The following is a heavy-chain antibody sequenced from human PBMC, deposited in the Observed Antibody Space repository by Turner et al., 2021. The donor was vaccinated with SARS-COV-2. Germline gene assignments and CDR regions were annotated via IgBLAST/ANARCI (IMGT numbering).Heavy chain of an antibody. Sequence: QVQLVESGGGVVQPGRSLRLSCAASGFTFSSYAMHWVRQAPGKGLECVAVIYSGGSTYYADSVKGRFTISRDNSKNTLYLQMNSLRAEDTAVYYCARDLMEVGGMDVWGQGTTVTVSS. J-gene: IGHJ6*02. CDR1: GFTFSSYA. V-gene: IGHV3-30*14. CDR3: ARDLMEVGGMDV. D-gene: IGHD3-3*01. CDR2: IYSGGST.